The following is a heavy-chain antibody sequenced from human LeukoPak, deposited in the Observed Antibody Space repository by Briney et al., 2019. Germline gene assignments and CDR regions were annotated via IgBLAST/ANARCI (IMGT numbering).Heavy chain of an antibody. D-gene: IGHD2-2*01. Sequence: SETLSLTCTVSGGSISGYYWNWSRQPPGKGVEWIGNLYYMRGAWYKSSLKSRVTTSVDTSRNEFSLKLSSVTAADTAVYYCARPTWEYCSSTSCPLGYWGQGTLVTVSS. J-gene: IGHJ4*02. CDR1: GGSISGYY. CDR3: ARPTWEYCSSTSCPLGY. V-gene: IGHV4-59*08. CDR2: LYYMRGA.